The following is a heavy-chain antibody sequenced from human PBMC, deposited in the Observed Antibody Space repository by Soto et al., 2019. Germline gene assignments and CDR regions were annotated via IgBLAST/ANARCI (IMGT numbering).Heavy chain of an antibody. CDR2: ISGSGGST. Sequence: EVQLLESGGGLVQPGGSLRLSCAASGFTFSSYAMSWVRQAPGKGLEWVSAISGSGGSTYYADSVKGRFTISRDNSKNTLYLQMNSLRAEDTAVYYCAKDLISSALWFGDRQENVDYWGQGTLVTVSS. CDR1: GFTFSSYA. J-gene: IGHJ4*02. D-gene: IGHD3-10*01. V-gene: IGHV3-23*01. CDR3: AKDLISSALWFGDRQENVDY.